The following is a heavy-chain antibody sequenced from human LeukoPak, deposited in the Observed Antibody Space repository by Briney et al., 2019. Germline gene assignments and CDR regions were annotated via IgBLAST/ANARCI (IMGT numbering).Heavy chain of an antibody. CDR3: ARRTCSGGSCHLDY. Sequence: PSETLSLTCTVSGGSISSYYWSWIRQPPGKGLEWIGYIYYSGSTNYNPSLKSRVTISVDTSKNQFSLKLSSVTAADTAVYYCARRTCSGGSCHLDYWGQGTLVTVSS. CDR1: GGSISSYY. V-gene: IGHV4-59*08. CDR2: IYYSGST. D-gene: IGHD2-15*01. J-gene: IGHJ4*02.